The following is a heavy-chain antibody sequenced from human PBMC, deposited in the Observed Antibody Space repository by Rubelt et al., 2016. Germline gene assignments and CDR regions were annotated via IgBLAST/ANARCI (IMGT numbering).Heavy chain of an antibody. CDR2: VYYSGST. CDR1: GGSISSYY. D-gene: IGHD5-12*01. J-gene: IGHJ4*02. V-gene: IGHV4-59*01. CDR3: ARIGSGYDPIDY. Sequence: QVQLQESGPGLVKPSETLSLTCTVSGGSISSYYWSWIRQPPGKGLDWIGYVYYSGSTNYNPSLKSPVTISVDTSKNQFSLKLSSVTAADTAVYYCARIGSGYDPIDYWGQGTLVTVSS.